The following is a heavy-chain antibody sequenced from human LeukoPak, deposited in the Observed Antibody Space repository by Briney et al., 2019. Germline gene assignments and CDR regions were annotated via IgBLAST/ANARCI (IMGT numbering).Heavy chain of an antibody. J-gene: IGHJ3*01. Sequence: GGSLRLSCAASGFTLSSYGMTWVRQAPGKGLEWVSAFSASDGSAQYAESVRGRFAISRDNSKNALYLQMDSLRAEDAAVYYCAKARIAAAGTGAFDVWGQGTTVTVSS. V-gene: IGHV3-23*01. CDR2: FSASDGSA. D-gene: IGHD6-13*01. CDR1: GFTLSSYG. CDR3: AKARIAAAGTGAFDV.